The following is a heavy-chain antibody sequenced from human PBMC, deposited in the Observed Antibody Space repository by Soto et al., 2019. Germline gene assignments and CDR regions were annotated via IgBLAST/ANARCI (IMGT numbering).Heavy chain of an antibody. CDR2: IYYTGST. V-gene: IGHV4-39*01. CDR3: ARHLSGSQHAYSYGMDV. D-gene: IGHD1-26*01. Sequence: SETLSLTCTVSGGSISSYTYYWGWIRQPPGKGLEWIGSIYYTGSTYYNPSLKSRVAISADTSKNQLSLKLTSVTAAETAVYYCARHLSGSQHAYSYGMDVWGQGTTVTVSS. CDR1: GGSISSYTYY. J-gene: IGHJ6*02.